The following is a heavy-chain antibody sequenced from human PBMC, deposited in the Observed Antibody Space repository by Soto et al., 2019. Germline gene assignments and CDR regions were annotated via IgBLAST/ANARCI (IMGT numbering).Heavy chain of an antibody. D-gene: IGHD1-26*01. J-gene: IGHJ4*02. Sequence: QVQLVESGGGVVQPGRSLRLSCAASGFTFSSYGMHWVRQAPGKGLEWVAVISYDGSNKYYADSVKGRFTISRDNSKNTLYLQMNSLRAEDTAVYYCAKDLFVGATTSDYWGQGTLGTVSS. CDR3: AKDLFVGATTSDY. CDR1: GFTFSSYG. V-gene: IGHV3-30*18. CDR2: ISYDGSNK.